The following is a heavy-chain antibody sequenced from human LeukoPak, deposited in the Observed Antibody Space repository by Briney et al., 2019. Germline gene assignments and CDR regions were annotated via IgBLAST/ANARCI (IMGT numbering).Heavy chain of an antibody. CDR3: ARAWSSRGYSGYDYYFDY. CDR2: ISSSGSTI. D-gene: IGHD5-12*01. J-gene: IGHJ4*02. CDR1: GFIFSSYE. Sequence: PGGSLRLSCAASGFIFSSYEMNWVRQAPGKGLEWVSYISSSGSTIYYADSVKGRFTISRDNAKNSLYLQMNSLRAEDTAVYYCARAWSSRGYSGYDYYFDYWGQGTLVTVSS. V-gene: IGHV3-48*03.